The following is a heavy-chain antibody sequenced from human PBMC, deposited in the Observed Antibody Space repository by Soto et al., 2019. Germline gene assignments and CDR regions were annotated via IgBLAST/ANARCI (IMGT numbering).Heavy chain of an antibody. V-gene: IGHV3-30*18. CDR3: AKDLPWFDP. J-gene: IGHJ5*02. Sequence: GGSLRLSCAASGFTFSSYGMHWVRQAPGKGLEWVAVISYDGSNKYYADSVKGRFTISRDNSKNTLYLQMNSLRAEDTAVHYCAKDLPWFDPWGQGTLVTVSS. CDR1: GFTFSSYG. CDR2: ISYDGSNK.